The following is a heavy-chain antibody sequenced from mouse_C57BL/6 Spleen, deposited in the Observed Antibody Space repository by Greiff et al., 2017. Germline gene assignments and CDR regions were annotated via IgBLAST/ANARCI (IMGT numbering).Heavy chain of an antibody. Sequence: VQLQQPGAELVKPGASVTLSCKASGYTFTSYWMHWVKQRPGQGLEWIGMIHPNSGSTNYNEKFKSKATLTVDKSSSTAYMQLSSLTSEDSAVYYCFITTVAYYFDYWGQGTTLTVSS. CDR3: FITTVAYYFDY. D-gene: IGHD1-1*01. CDR2: IHPNSGST. V-gene: IGHV1-64*01. J-gene: IGHJ2*01. CDR1: GYTFTSYW.